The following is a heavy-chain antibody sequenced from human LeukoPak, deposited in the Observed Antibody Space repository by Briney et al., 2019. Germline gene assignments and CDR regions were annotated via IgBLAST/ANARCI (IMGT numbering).Heavy chain of an antibody. Sequence: SETLSLTCNVSGVSISTHYWSWIRQPPGKGLEWIGYIYYSGSTNYNPSLKSRVTISVDTSKNQFSLKLSSVTAADTAVYYCAREDSRGAFDIWGQGTMVTVSS. J-gene: IGHJ3*02. CDR2: IYYSGST. CDR1: GVSISTHY. CDR3: AREDSRGAFDI. V-gene: IGHV4-59*11. D-gene: IGHD3-22*01.